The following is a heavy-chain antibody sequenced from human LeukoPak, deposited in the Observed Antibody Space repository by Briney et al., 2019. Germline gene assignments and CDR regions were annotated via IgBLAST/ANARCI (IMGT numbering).Heavy chain of an antibody. CDR2: MNPHSGNT. D-gene: IGHD2-15*01. V-gene: IGHV1-8*01. CDR3: AKDKWGSWRTFDY. CDR1: GYTFTSYD. Sequence: PGASVKVSCKASGYTFTSYDINWVRQATGQGLEWMGSMNPHSGNTGYAQRFQGRVTMTINTSISTAYMELSSLRSEDTALYYCAKDKWGSWRTFDYWGQGTLVTVSS. J-gene: IGHJ4*02.